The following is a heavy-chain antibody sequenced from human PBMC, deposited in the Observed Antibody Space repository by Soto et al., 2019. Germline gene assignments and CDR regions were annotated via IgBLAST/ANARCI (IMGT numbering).Heavy chain of an antibody. Sequence: ASETLSLTCAVSGGSFRGYFWSWIRQSPDKGLEWIGEINDSGSTYYNPSFKSRLTISVDKSKSQISLTLTSVTAADSAVYYCQGGDFWGQGTRVTVSS. CDR1: GGSFRGYF. J-gene: IGHJ4*02. CDR3: QGGDF. D-gene: IGHD3-16*01. V-gene: IGHV4-34*01. CDR2: INDSGST.